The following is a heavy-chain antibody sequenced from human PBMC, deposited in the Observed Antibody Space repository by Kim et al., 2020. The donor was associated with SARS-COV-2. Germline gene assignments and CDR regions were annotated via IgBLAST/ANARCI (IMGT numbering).Heavy chain of an antibody. V-gene: IGHV1-3*01. CDR3: ARSVTTDYYFDN. Sequence: NVQGRVTITRDTSATTAYMDLFSLRSEDTAVYYCARSVTTDYYFDNWGQGTLVTVSS. D-gene: IGHD4-17*01. J-gene: IGHJ4*02.